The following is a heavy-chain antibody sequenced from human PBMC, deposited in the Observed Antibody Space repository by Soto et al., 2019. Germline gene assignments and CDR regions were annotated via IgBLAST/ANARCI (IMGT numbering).Heavy chain of an antibody. V-gene: IGHV4-4*07. Sequence: QVQLQESGPGLVKPSETLSLTCTVSGASANTYSWSWIRQPAGKGLEWIGRIYTSASTNYSPSLKGRLTLSVDTSKNQVSLKLTSVTAADTAIYYCAKDREEGYNFYYGMDVWGQGATVTVSS. CDR2: IYTSAST. CDR1: GASANTYS. D-gene: IGHD3-10*01. J-gene: IGHJ6*02. CDR3: AKDREEGYNFYYGMDV.